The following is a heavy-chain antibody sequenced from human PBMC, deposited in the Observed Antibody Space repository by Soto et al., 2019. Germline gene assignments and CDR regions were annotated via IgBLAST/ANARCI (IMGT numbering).Heavy chain of an antibody. Sequence: PSETLSLTCTVSGGSISSYYWSWIRQPAGKGLEWIGRIYTSGSTYYNPSLKSRVTMSVDTSKNQFPLKLSSVNAADTAVYYCARRHSSSWELDYCGQGTLVTVYS. CDR3: ARRHSSSWELDY. V-gene: IGHV4-4*07. CDR2: IYTSGST. CDR1: GGSISSYY. J-gene: IGHJ4*02. D-gene: IGHD6-13*01.